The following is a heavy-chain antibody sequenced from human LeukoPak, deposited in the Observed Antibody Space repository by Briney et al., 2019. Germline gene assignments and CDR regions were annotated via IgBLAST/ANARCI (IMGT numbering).Heavy chain of an antibody. CDR1: GGSISNYY. CDR2: ISYSGST. J-gene: IGHJ4*02. Sequence: SETLSLTCTVSGGSISNYYWSWIRQPPGKGLEWMGYISYSGSTNHNPSLKSRVTISVDTSKNQFSLKLSSVTAADTAVYYCARGAIKSRGYSSGWYYFDYWGQGTLVTVSS. V-gene: IGHV4-59*01. CDR3: ARGAIKSRGYSSGWYYFDY. D-gene: IGHD6-19*01.